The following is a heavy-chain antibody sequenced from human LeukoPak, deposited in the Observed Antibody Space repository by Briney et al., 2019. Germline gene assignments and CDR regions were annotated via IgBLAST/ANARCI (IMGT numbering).Heavy chain of an antibody. Sequence: TGGSLRLSCAASGFTFSNAWMSWVRQAPGKGLEWVGRIKSKTDGGTTDYAAPVKGRFTISRDDSKNTLYLQMNSLKTEDTAVYYCTTGVTIFGVTGIFDYWGQGTLVTVSS. V-gene: IGHV3-15*01. D-gene: IGHD3-3*01. CDR3: TTGVTIFGVTGIFDY. CDR1: GFTFSNAW. CDR2: IKSKTDGGTT. J-gene: IGHJ4*02.